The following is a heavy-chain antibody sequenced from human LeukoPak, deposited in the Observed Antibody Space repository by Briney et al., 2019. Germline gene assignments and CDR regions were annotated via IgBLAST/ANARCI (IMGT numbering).Heavy chain of an antibody. Sequence: SETLSLTCTISDGSVSSGTYYWGWIRQSPGKGLEWIGSIHYSGSSYYNPSLKSRAAIFVDTSRDQVSMDLSYVTAADAALYYCVRHISANTGYFDSCGQGTLVTVSS. V-gene: IGHV4-39*01. CDR2: IHYSGSS. J-gene: IGHJ4*02. CDR3: VRHISANTGYFDS. CDR1: DGSVSSGTYY.